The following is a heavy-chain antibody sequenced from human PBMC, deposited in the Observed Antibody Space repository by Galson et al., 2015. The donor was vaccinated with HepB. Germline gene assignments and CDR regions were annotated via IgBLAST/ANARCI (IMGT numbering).Heavy chain of an antibody. D-gene: IGHD6-19*01. V-gene: IGHV7-4-1*02. J-gene: IGHJ5*02. CDR3: ARQSSGWLGRVFDA. CDR1: GYTFSSYA. CDR2: INTNTGNP. Sequence: SVKVSCKASGYTFSSYAVNWVRQAPGQGLEWMGWINTNTGNPTYAQGFIGQFDFSLDTSVSTAYLQISSLKAEDTAIYYCARQSSGWLGRVFDAWGQGTLVTVSS.